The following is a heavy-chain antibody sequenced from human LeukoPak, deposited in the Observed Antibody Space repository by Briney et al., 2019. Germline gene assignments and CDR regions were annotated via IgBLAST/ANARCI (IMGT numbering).Heavy chain of an antibody. J-gene: IGHJ3*02. CDR3: AGGGAFDI. Sequence: GGSLRLSCAASGFTFDDYAMHWVRQAPGKGLEWVSLISWDGGSTNYADSVKGRFTISRDNSKNSLYLQMNSLRAADTALYYCAGGGAFDIWGQGTMVTVSS. D-gene: IGHD3-16*01. CDR2: ISWDGGST. CDR1: GFTFDDYA. V-gene: IGHV3-43D*03.